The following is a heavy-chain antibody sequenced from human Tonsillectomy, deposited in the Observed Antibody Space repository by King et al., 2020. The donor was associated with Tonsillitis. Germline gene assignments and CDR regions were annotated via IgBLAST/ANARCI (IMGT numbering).Heavy chain of an antibody. D-gene: IGHD3-10*01. CDR3: AKDIRHYYESGSYFDY. J-gene: IGHJ4*02. CDR2: IRFDGSNK. V-gene: IGHV3-30*02. Sequence: VQLVESGGGVVQPGGSLRLSCAASGFTFSGYGIHWVRQAPGKGLEWVAFIRFDGSNKYYGDSVKGRFTISRDNSRNTLYLQMNSLRVGDTAVYYCAKDIRHYYESGSYFDYWGQGTLVTVSS. CDR1: GFTFSGYG.